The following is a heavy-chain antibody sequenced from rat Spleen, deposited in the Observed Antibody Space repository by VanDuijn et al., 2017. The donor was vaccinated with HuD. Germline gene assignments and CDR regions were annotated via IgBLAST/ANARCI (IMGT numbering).Heavy chain of an antibody. D-gene: IGHD1-12*02. CDR3: ARHGYDGSYYYWDY. Sequence: EVQLVESDGGLVQPGKSMKLSCAASGFTFRNYGMTWVRQTPTTGLEWVATIIYDGSSTYYRNSVKGRFAISRDNAKSTLYLQMYSLRSEDTATDYCARHGYDGSYYYWDYWGQGVMVTVSS. CDR2: IIYDGSST. V-gene: IGHV5-29*01. CDR1: GFTFRNYG. J-gene: IGHJ2*01.